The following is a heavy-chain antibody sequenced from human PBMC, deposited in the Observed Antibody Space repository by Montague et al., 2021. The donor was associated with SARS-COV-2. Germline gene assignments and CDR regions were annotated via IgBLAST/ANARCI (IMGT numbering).Heavy chain of an antibody. D-gene: IGHD3-22*01. CDR3: ATELPGYYDDSGYYSAFDH. CDR1: GFTFSAFW. Sequence: SLRLSCAASGFTFSAFWMTWVRQAPGKGLEWVANIKQDGSQKYYLESVKGRFTISRDNARNSLHLQMNSLRLEDTAVYYCATELPGYYDDSGYYSAFDHWGQGTLVSVSS. V-gene: IGHV3-7*05. J-gene: IGHJ4*02. CDR2: IKQDGSQK.